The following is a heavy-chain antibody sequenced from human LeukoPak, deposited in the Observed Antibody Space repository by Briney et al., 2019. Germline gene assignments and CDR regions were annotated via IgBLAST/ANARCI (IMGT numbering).Heavy chain of an antibody. V-gene: IGHV4-59*01. J-gene: IGHJ5*02. CDR3: ARGFTLFDP. CDR1: GGSISHYY. CDR2: IYYSGTT. Sequence: SETLSLTCIVSGGSISHYYWNWIRQPPGKGLEWIGYIYYSGTTNYNPSLKSRATISVDTSKNQFSLKLSSVTTADTAVYYCARGFTLFDPWGQGTLVTVFS. D-gene: IGHD2/OR15-2a*01.